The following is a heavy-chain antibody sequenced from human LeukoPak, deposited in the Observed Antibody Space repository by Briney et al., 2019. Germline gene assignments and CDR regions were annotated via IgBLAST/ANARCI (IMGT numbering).Heavy chain of an antibody. J-gene: IGHJ4*02. CDR2: INEDGSEI. Sequence: PGGSLRLSCEVSGFTFSRMTWVRQAPGKGLEWVASINEDGSEIHYVDSVKGRFTISRDNAKDSLYLQMNSLRAEDTAVYYCARAPYDIVTGYSGYFDYWGQGTLVTVSS. V-gene: IGHV3-7*01. CDR1: GFTFSR. CDR3: ARAPYDIVTGYSGYFDY. D-gene: IGHD3-9*01.